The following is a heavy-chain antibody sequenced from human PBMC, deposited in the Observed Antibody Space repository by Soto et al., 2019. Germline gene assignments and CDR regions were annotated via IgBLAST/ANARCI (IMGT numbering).Heavy chain of an antibody. CDR1: GGSMNDVTHY. D-gene: IGHD5-18*01. V-gene: IGHV4-39*01. CDR3: ASARYFGVDV. J-gene: IGHJ6*02. CDR2: TYYTGST. Sequence: SETVSLTCSVSGGSMNDVTHYWAWIRQPPGKGLEWIATTYYTGSTHYNSSHKSRATISVDTSQNQFSLELTSVTAADTAVYHCASARYFGVDVWGHGTTVTVSS.